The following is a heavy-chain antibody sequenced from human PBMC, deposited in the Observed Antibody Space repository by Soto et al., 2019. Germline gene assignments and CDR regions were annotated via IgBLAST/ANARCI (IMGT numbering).Heavy chain of an antibody. J-gene: IGHJ6*02. Sequence: PSETLSLTCAVSGGSISSSNWWSWVRQPPGKGLEWIGEIYHSGSTNYNPSLKSRVTISVDKSKNQFSLKLSSVTAADTAVYYCASFPTVSLHYYYYGMDVWGQGTTVTVSS. CDR2: IYHSGST. CDR1: GGSISSSNW. D-gene: IGHD4-4*01. V-gene: IGHV4-4*02. CDR3: ASFPTVSLHYYYYGMDV.